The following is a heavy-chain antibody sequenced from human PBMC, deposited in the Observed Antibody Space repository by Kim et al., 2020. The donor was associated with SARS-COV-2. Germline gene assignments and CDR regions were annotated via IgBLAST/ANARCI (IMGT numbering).Heavy chain of an antibody. V-gene: IGHV4-39*07. J-gene: IGHJ4*02. CDR2: VYHTGDT. Sequence: LETLSLTCRVSGDSVTNSNYYWSWIRQPPGKGLQWIANVYHTGDTYYNPSLRSRVLISIDTSKNQFSLTLTFVTAADTALYFCASLRIPGDFDFWGQGTL. CDR3: ASLRIPGDFDF. CDR1: GDSVTNSNYY. D-gene: IGHD5-12*01.